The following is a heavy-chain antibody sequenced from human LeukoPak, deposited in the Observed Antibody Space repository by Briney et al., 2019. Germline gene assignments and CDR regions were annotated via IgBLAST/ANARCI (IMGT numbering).Heavy chain of an antibody. CDR3: ARESYSNSVGGYFVY. V-gene: IGHV3-7*01. D-gene: IGHD4-11*01. J-gene: IGHJ4*02. CDR1: GFTFSSYW. Sequence: GGSLRLSCAASGFTFSSYWMSWVRQAPGKGLEWVANIKQDGSEKYYVDSVKGRFTISRDNAKNSLYLQMNSLRAEDTAVYYCARESYSNSVGGYFVYGGRGPLATVS. CDR2: IKQDGSEK.